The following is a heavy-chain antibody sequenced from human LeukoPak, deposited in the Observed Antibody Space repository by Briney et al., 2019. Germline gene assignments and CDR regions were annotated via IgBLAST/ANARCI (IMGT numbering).Heavy chain of an antibody. CDR1: GFSFPTYG. CDR3: VKSIVAGTGIFDS. Sequence: GGSLRLSCAASGFSFPTYGMHWVRQAPGKGLEWVALISSDASVHYYLDSVKDRFTVSRDNSKNTLYLQMDSLRVDDTAVFYCVKSIVAGTGIFDSWGQGTLVTVSS. V-gene: IGHV3-30*18. D-gene: IGHD1-26*01. CDR2: ISSDASVH. J-gene: IGHJ4*02.